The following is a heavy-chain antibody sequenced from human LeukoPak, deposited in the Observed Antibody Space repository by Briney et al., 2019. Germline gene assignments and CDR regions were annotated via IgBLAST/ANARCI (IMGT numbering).Heavy chain of an antibody. CDR3: ATNLGDSGWPFDH. J-gene: IGHJ4*02. CDR2: ISSSDNTI. D-gene: IGHD6-19*01. CDR1: RFAPSSYE. V-gene: IGHV3-48*03. Sequence: GGSLRLSCAASRFAPSSYELNCSRQAPGKGLEWISYISSSDNTIYYADSVKGRFTISRDNAKNSLYLQMNTLGVEDTAVYYCATNLGDSGWPFDHWGQGTLVTVSS.